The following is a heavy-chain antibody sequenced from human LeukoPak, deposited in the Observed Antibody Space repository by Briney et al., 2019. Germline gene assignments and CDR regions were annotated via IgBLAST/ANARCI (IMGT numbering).Heavy chain of an antibody. V-gene: IGHV4-59*08. Sequence: SETLSLTCTVSGGSISSYYWSWIRQPPGKGLEWIGYIYYSGSTNYNPSLKSRVTISVDTSKNQFSPKLSSVTAADTAVYYCARGVDYGDYMGLNYWGQGTLVTVSS. J-gene: IGHJ4*02. CDR3: ARGVDYGDYMGLNY. D-gene: IGHD4-17*01. CDR2: IYYSGST. CDR1: GGSISSYY.